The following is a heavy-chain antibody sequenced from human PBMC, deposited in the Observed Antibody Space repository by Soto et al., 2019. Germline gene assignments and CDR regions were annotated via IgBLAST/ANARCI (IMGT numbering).Heavy chain of an antibody. CDR3: ALVITHITPPPQDV. CDR2: ISPYSGNT. D-gene: IGHD3-22*01. V-gene: IGHV1-18*01. CDR1: GYIFVNYG. Sequence: QVQLVQSGDEVRKPGSSVKVSCKASGYIFVNYGIAWVRQAPGQGLEWMGWISPYSGNTHYASKVQGRLTMTTDTSSSKAYMDLGTLTPDDTSWYKIALVITHITPPPQDVWAQGTTVTVS. J-gene: IGHJ6*02.